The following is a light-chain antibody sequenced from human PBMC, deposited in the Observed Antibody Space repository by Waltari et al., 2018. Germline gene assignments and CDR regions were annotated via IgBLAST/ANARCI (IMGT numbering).Light chain of an antibody. CDR2: AAS. J-gene: IGKJ1*01. CDR1: QSITNF. Sequence: DIQMTQSPSSLSASVGDRVTITCRASQSITNFLNWYQHKPGTAPKLLIYAASSLVSGAPSRFRGRRSGTDFTLTITSLQPEDVGNYYCQQTYSSPTFGQGTKVEI. CDR3: QQTYSSPT. V-gene: IGKV1-39*01.